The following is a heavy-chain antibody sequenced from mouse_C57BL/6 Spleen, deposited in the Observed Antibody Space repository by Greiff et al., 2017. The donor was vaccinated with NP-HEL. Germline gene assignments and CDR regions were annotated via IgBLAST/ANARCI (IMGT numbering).Heavy chain of an antibody. Sequence: VQLQQSGAELARPGASVKLSCKASGYTFTSYGISWVKQRTGQGLEWIGEIYPRSGHTYYNEKFKGKATLTADKSSSTAYMELRSLTSEDSAVYFCARSQFITTVVEGYWGQGTTLTVSS. D-gene: IGHD1-1*01. CDR3: ARSQFITTVVEGY. CDR2: IYPRSGHT. CDR1: GYTFTSYG. V-gene: IGHV1-81*01. J-gene: IGHJ2*01.